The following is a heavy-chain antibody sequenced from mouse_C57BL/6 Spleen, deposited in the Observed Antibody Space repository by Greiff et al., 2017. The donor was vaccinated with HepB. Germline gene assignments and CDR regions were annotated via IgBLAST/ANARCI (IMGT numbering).Heavy chain of an antibody. Sequence: QVQLQQPGAELVKPGASVKLSCKASGYTFTSYWIHWVKQRPGQGLEWIGMIHPNSGSTNYNEKFKSKATLTVDKSSSTAYMQLSSLTSEDSAVYYCASIYYYGSSSFDYWGQGTTLTVSS. CDR2: IHPNSGST. D-gene: IGHD1-1*01. CDR1: GYTFTSYW. V-gene: IGHV1-64*01. CDR3: ASIYYYGSSSFDY. J-gene: IGHJ2*01.